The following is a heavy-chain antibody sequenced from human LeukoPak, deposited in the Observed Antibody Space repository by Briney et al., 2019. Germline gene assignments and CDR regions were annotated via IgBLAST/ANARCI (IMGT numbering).Heavy chain of an antibody. Sequence: PSETLSLTCAVYGGSFSGYYWSWIRHPPGKGLEWIGEINHSGSTNYNPSLKSRVTISVDTSKNQFSLKLSSVTAADTAVYYCARGQAYYDFWSGHSSPDYWGQGTLVTVSS. V-gene: IGHV4-34*01. J-gene: IGHJ4*02. D-gene: IGHD3-3*01. CDR2: INHSGST. CDR1: GGSFSGYY. CDR3: ARGQAYYDFWSGHSSPDY.